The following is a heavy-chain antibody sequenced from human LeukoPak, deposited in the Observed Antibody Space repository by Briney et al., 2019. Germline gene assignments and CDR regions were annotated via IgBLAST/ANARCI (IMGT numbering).Heavy chain of an antibody. CDR1: GGSISSGDYY. J-gene: IGHJ6*02. CDR3: ARDMSGSYLGVYYYYGMDV. D-gene: IGHD1-26*01. Sequence: PSQTLSLTCTVSGGSISSGDYYWSWIRQPPGKGLEWIGYIYYSGSTYYNPSLKSRVTISVDTSKNQFSLKLSSVTAADTAVYYCARDMSGSYLGVYYYYGMDVWGQGTTVTVSS. CDR2: IYYSGST. V-gene: IGHV4-30-4*01.